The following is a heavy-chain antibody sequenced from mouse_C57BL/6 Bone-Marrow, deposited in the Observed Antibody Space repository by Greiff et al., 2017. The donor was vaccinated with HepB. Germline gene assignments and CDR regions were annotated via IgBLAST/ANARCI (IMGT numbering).Heavy chain of an antibody. Sequence: EVKLMESGPGLVKPSQSLSLTCSVTGYSITSGYYWNWIRQFPGNKLEWMGYISYDGSNNYNPSLKNRISITRDTSKNQFFLKLNSVTTEDTATYYCAGHYGHYFDYWGQGTTLTVSS. CDR2: ISYDGSN. V-gene: IGHV3-6*01. CDR3: AGHYGHYFDY. CDR1: GYSITSGYY. D-gene: IGHD1-2*01. J-gene: IGHJ2*01.